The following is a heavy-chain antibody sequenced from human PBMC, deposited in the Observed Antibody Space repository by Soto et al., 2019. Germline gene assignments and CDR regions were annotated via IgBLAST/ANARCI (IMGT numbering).Heavy chain of an antibody. Sequence: QVQLQESGPGLVKPSGTLSLTCAVSGGSISSSNWWSWVRQPPGKGLEWIGEIYHSGSTNYNPSPKRRVTLAVDKSRHEFSVELRAVTAADMAVYYCAIEPAYCSGGSCYRYNWFDPWGQGTLVTVSS. V-gene: IGHV4-4*02. J-gene: IGHJ5*02. D-gene: IGHD2-15*01. CDR3: AIEPAYCSGGSCYRYNWFDP. CDR2: IYHSGST. CDR1: GGSISSSNW.